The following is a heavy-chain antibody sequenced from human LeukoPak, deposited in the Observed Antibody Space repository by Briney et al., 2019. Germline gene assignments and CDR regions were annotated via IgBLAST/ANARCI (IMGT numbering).Heavy chain of an antibody. V-gene: IGHV4-39*07. D-gene: IGHD1-1*01. J-gene: IGHJ4*02. Sequence: SETLSLTCTLSGGSLSSSSYYWGWIRQPPGNGLEWIGSIYYSGSTYYNPSLKSRVTISVDTSKNQFSLKLSSVTAADTDVYYCARDPWNDEFPFDYWGQGTLVTVSS. CDR3: ARDPWNDEFPFDY. CDR2: IYYSGST. CDR1: GGSLSSSSYY.